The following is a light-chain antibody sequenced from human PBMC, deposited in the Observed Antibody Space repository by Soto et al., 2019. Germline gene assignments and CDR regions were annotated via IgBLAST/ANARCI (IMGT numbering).Light chain of an antibody. J-gene: IGLJ1*01. CDR1: SSNIGSNT. V-gene: IGLV1-44*01. Sequence: QSVLTQPRSASGTPGQRVTISCSGSSSNIGSNTVNWYQQFPGTPPKLLIYSNNQRPSGVPDRFSGSKSGTSASLAISGLQSEDEADYHCAAWDDSLNVQVCGTGTKVTVL. CDR3: AAWDDSLNVQV. CDR2: SNN.